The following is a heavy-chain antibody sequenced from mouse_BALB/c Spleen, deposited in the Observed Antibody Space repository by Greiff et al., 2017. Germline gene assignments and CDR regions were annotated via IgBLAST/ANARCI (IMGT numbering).Heavy chain of an antibody. CDR3: TRSLITSYFDY. CDR1: GYTFTSYW. J-gene: IGHJ2*01. Sequence: VQLQQPGAELVRPGASVKLSCKASGYTFTSYWINWVKQRPGQGLEWIGNIYPSDSYTNYNQKFKDKATLTVDKSSSTAYMQLSSPTSEDSAVYYCTRSLITSYFDYGGQGTTLTGSS. D-gene: IGHD1-1*01. CDR2: IYPSDSYT. V-gene: IGHV1-69*02.